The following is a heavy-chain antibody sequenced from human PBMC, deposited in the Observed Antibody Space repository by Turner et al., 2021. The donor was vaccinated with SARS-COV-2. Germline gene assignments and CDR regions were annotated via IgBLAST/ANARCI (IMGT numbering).Heavy chain of an antibody. V-gene: IGHV1-46*01. D-gene: IGHD2-2*01. CDR1: GYNFTSYY. J-gene: IGHJ4*02. Sequence: QVQLVQSGAEVKKPGASVKVSCKASGYNFTSYYMHWVRQAPGQGLEWMGIINPSGGSTSYAQKFQGRVTMTRDTSTSTVYMELSSLRSEDTAVYYCARDIVVVPAAMGPCYWGQGTLVTVSS. CDR2: INPSGGST. CDR3: ARDIVVVPAAMGPCY.